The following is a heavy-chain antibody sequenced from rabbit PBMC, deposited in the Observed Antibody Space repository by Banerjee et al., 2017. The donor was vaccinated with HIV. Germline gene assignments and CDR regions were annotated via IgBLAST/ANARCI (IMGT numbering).Heavy chain of an antibody. D-gene: IGHD4-2*01. CDR1: GFTISSGYD. Sequence: QEQLVESGGGLVQPEGSLTLTCTASGFTISSGYDMCWVRQAPGKGLEWIACIYAGSSGSTYYASWVNGRFTIARTSSTTVTLQMTSLTAADTATYFCARDDAGNGALDPWGPGTLVTVS. CDR2: IYAGSSGST. CDR3: ARDDAGNGALDP. V-gene: IGHV1S45*01. J-gene: IGHJ2*01.